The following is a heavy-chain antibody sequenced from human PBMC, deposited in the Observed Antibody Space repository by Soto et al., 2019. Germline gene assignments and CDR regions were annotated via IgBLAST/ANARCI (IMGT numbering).Heavy chain of an antibody. CDR3: ARSIAARRWVWFDP. J-gene: IGHJ5*02. Sequence: PWETLSLTCAVSGGSISSGGYSWSWIRQPPGKGLEWIGYIYHSGSTYYNPSLKSRVTISVDRSKNQFSLKLSSVTAADTAVYYCARSIAARRWVWFDPWGQGTLVTVSS. V-gene: IGHV4-30-2*01. CDR2: IYHSGST. CDR1: GGSISSGGYS. D-gene: IGHD6-6*01.